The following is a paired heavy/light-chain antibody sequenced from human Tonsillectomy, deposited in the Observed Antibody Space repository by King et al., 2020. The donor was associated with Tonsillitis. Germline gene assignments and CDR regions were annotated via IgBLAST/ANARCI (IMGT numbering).Light chain of an antibody. J-gene: IGKJ2*01. CDR1: QHVSNW. CDR3: QQYDTYSKA. V-gene: IGKV1-5*03. Sequence: DIQMTQSPSTLSASVGDRVTITCRASQHVSNWLAWYQLKPGKAPKLLIYKASTLQRGVPSRFSGSGFGTEFTLTISSLQPDDFATYYCQQYDTYSKAFGQGTKVEIK. CDR2: KAS.
Heavy chain of an antibody. D-gene: IGHD3-22*01. V-gene: IGHV3-30*18. CDR2: ISYDGGKE. CDR1: GFTFLSYG. Sequence: QTQLVESGGGVVQPGRSLSLSCAASGFTFLSYGMHWVRQAPGKGLEWVAFISYDGGKEYYAESVKGRFTISRDNSKNTLYLQMNRLRSEDTGLYYCAKSSGFDSSAYYIDFWGQGTLVTVSS. CDR3: AKSSGFDSSAYYIDF. J-gene: IGHJ4*02.